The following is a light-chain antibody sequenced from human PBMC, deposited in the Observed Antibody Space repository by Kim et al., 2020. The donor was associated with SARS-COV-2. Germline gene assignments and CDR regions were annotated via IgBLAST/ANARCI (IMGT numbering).Light chain of an antibody. V-gene: IGLV2-14*04. Sequence: GQSSTSSCAGTSSDIANYISVSWYPQLPGNGPKLMIYDVSKRPSGVSNRFSGSKSGNTASLTSSGLQAEDEADYYCRSNTRSITVLFGSGTQLTVL. J-gene: IGLJ2*01. CDR3: RSNTRSITVL. CDR1: SSDIANYIS. CDR2: DVS.